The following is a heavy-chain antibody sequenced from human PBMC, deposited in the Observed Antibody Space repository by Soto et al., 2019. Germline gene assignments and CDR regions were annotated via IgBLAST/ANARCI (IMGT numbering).Heavy chain of an antibody. V-gene: IGHV1-69*01. CDR1: GGTFSSYA. J-gene: IGHJ6*02. CDR2: IIPIFGTA. Sequence: QVQLVQSGAEVKKPGSSVKVSCKASGGTFSSYAISWVRQAPGQGLEWMGGIIPIFGTANYAQKFQGRVTITADESTSTAYMELSSLRSEDTAAYYCARSLWFGESYYYYGMDVWGQGTTVTVSS. D-gene: IGHD3-10*01. CDR3: ARSLWFGESYYYYGMDV.